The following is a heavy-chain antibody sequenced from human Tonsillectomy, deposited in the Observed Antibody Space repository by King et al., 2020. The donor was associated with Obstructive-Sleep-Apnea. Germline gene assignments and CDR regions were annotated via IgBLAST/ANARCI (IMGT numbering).Heavy chain of an antibody. D-gene: IGHD5-24*01. J-gene: IGHJ4*02. V-gene: IGHV5-10-1*01. CDR3: ARLEMGTMASPLDY. Sequence: VQLVESGAEVKKPGESLRISCKGSVYSFTSYWITWVRQMPGKGLERMGRIDPSDSYTNYRSSFQSHVTISADKSISTAYLQWGSLKASDTAIYYCARLEMGTMASPLDYWGQGTLVTVSS. CDR1: VYSFTSYW. CDR2: IDPSDSYT.